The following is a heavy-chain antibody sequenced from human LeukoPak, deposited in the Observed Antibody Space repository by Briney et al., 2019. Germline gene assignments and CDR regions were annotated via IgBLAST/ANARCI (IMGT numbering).Heavy chain of an antibody. D-gene: IGHD3/OR15-3a*01. Sequence: TSETLSLTCAASGYSISSGYDWGWIRQPPGKGLEWIGSIYYRRTLYYNPSLKSRVTISIDTSKNQFSLKLSSVTAADTAVYYCARPFRLGTYYYYYYMDVWGKGTTVTVSS. CDR1: GYSISSGYD. J-gene: IGHJ6*03. V-gene: IGHV4-38-2*01. CDR3: ARPFRLGTYYYYYYMDV. CDR2: IYYRRTL.